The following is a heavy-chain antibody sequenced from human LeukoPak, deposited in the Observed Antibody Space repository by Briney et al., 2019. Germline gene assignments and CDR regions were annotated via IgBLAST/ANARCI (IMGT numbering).Heavy chain of an antibody. Sequence: GSLRLSCAASGFTFSSYSMNWVRQAPGKGLEWVSSISSSSSYIYYADSVKGRFTISRDNAKNSLYLQMNSLRAEDTAVYYCARDRVVLTIFGVAPLDYWGQGTLVTVSS. V-gene: IGHV3-21*01. CDR1: GFTFSSYS. CDR2: ISSSSSYI. CDR3: ARDRVVLTIFGVAPLDY. D-gene: IGHD3-3*01. J-gene: IGHJ4*02.